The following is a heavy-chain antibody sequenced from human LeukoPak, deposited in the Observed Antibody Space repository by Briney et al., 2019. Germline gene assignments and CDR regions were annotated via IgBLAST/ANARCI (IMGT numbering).Heavy chain of an antibody. CDR2: IYSGGST. D-gene: IGHD4-23*01. J-gene: IGHJ3*02. Sequence: PGGSLRLSCAASGFTVSSSYMSWVRQAPGKGLEWVSVIYSGGSTYYADSVKGRFTISRDNSKNTLYLQMNSLRAEDTAVYYCARATAIYGGNSAAFDIWGQGTMVTVSS. CDR3: ARATAIYGGNSAAFDI. V-gene: IGHV3-66*01. CDR1: GFTVSSSY.